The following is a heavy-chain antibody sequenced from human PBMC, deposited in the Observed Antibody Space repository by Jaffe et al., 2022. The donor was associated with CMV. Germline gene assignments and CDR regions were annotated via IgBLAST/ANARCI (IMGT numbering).Heavy chain of an antibody. V-gene: IGHV3-21*01. CDR1: GFTFSSYS. CDR2: ISSSSSYI. J-gene: IGHJ6*02. D-gene: IGHD2-8*01. Sequence: EVQLVESGGGLVKPGGSLRLSCAASGFTFSSYSMNWVRQAPGKGLEWVSSISSSSSYIYYADSVKGRFTISRDNAKNSLYLQMNSLRAEDTAVYYCARSGDIVLMVYAMDVWGQGTTVTVSS. CDR3: ARSGDIVLMVYAMDV.